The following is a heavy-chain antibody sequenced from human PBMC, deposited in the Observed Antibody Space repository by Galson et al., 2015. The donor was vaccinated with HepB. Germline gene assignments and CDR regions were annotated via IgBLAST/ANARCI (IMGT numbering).Heavy chain of an antibody. Sequence: SLRLSCAASGFTFSSYGMHWVRQAPGKGLEWVAGISYDGSNKYYADSVKGRFTISRDNSKNTLYLQMNSLRAEDTAVYYCAKDRNYYDSRTLGYWGQGTLVTVSS. CDR2: ISYDGSNK. CDR3: AKDRNYYDSRTLGY. V-gene: IGHV3-30*18. D-gene: IGHD3-22*01. J-gene: IGHJ4*02. CDR1: GFTFSSYG.